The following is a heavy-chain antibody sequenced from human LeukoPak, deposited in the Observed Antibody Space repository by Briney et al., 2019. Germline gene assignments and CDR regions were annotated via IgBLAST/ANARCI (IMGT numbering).Heavy chain of an antibody. Sequence: GGSLRLSCADSGFIVSSNHMSWVRQAPGKGLEWVSVIYSGGSTYYADSVKGRFTISRDNSKNTLFLQMNSLRAEDTAVYYCARDSNYYGSGSPFDYWGQGTLVTVSS. CDR3: ARDSNYYGSGSPFDY. J-gene: IGHJ4*02. V-gene: IGHV3-53*01. CDR1: GFIVSSNH. CDR2: IYSGGST. D-gene: IGHD3-10*01.